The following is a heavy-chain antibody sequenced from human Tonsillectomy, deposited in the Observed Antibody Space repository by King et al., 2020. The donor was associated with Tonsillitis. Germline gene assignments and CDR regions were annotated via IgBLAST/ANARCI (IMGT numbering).Heavy chain of an antibody. CDR1: GGSITSGGYY. Sequence: VQLQESGPGLVKASETLSLTCTVSGGSITSGGYYWSWIRQHPGQGLEWIGYIFYSGTAYYNPSLKSRLTLSVDTSKNQFSLRLTSVTAADTAVYYCARTAAGKDFDFWGQGTLVTVSS. CDR2: IFYSGTA. CDR3: ARTAAGKDFDF. D-gene: IGHD6-13*01. J-gene: IGHJ4*02. V-gene: IGHV4-31*03.